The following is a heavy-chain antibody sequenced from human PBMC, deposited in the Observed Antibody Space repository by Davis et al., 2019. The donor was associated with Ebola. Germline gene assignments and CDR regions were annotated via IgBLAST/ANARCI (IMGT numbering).Heavy chain of an antibody. CDR1: GFTFSSYA. V-gene: IGHV3-30*14. Sequence: GESLKISCAASGFTFSSYAMHWVRQAPGKGLEWVAVISYDGSNKYYADSVKGRFTISRDNSKNTLYLQMGSLRAEDMAAYYCARGRGGAYYYDYWGQGTLVTVSS. J-gene: IGHJ4*02. CDR3: ARGRGGAYYYDY. D-gene: IGHD3-16*01. CDR2: ISYDGSNK.